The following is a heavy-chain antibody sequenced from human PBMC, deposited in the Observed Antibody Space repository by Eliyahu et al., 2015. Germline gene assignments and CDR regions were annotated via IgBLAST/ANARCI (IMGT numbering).Heavy chain of an antibody. CDR1: GGSXSGYY. V-gene: IGHV4-34*01. D-gene: IGHD6-13*01. CDR3: ARGSAIRSWAG. Sequence: QVQLQQWGAGLLKPSETLSLTCAVXGGSXSGYYWXWXRQPPGKGLEWIGEINHSGSTNYNPSLKSRVTISVDTSKNQFSLKLSSVTAADTAVYYCARGSAIRSWAGWSQGTLVTVSS. J-gene: IGHJ4*02. CDR2: INHSGST.